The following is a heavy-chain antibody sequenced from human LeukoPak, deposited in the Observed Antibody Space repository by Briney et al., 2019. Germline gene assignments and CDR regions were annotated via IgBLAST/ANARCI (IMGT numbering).Heavy chain of an antibody. CDR2: IGGSGGTT. J-gene: IGHJ4*02. CDR1: GFTFRSYA. CDR3: AKGATTSFDY. D-gene: IGHD5-12*01. V-gene: IGHV3-23*01. Sequence: GGSLRLSCAASGFTFRSYAMTWVRQSPGKGLEWVSAIGGSGGTTYYADSVKGRFTISRDNSKNTLYLQMNSLGAEDTAVYYCAKGATTSFDYWGQGTLVTVSS.